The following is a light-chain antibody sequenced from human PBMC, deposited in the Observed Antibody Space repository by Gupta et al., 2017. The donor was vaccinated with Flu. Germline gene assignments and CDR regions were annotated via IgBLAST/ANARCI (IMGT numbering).Light chain of an antibody. Sequence: TISFTGTKNDIGLYNYVSCYHQHPGKTPNLLIYEVSNRLSGVSTLFSGSKSGVTAALTISGLPTEDDADYYCSSYTCCFSLDWVFGGGTKVTVL. CDR3: SSYTCCFSLDWV. V-gene: IGLV2-14*01. CDR1: KNDIGLYNY. CDR2: EVS. J-gene: IGLJ3*02.